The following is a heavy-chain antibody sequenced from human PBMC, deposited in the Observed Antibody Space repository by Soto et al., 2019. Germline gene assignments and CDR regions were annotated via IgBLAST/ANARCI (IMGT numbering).Heavy chain of an antibody. Sequence: QVQLQQWGAGLLKPSETLSLTCAVYGGSFSGYYWSWIRQPPGKGLEWIGEINHSGSTNYNPSLKSRVTISVDTFKNQFSLKLSSVTAADTAVYYCARVGGWLQPFDYWGQGTLVTVSS. CDR3: ARVGGWLQPFDY. J-gene: IGHJ4*02. CDR1: GGSFSGYY. D-gene: IGHD5-12*01. V-gene: IGHV4-34*01. CDR2: INHSGST.